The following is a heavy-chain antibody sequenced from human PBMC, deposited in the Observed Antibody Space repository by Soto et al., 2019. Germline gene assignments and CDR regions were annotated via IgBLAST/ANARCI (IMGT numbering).Heavy chain of an antibody. Sequence: GSLRRSCADSGFTFSSYAMSWVRQAPGKGLEWVSGISGSGGRTYYADSVKGRFTISRDNSKHTLYLQMNSLRAEDTAVYYCAKADDFWSGYHIYYYYGMDVWGQGTTVTVSS. J-gene: IGHJ6*02. CDR1: GFTFSSYA. V-gene: IGHV3-23*01. CDR3: AKADDFWSGYHIYYYYGMDV. D-gene: IGHD3-3*01. CDR2: ISGSGGRT.